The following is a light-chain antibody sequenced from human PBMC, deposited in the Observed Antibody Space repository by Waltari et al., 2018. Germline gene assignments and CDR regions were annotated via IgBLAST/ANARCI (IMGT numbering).Light chain of an antibody. V-gene: IGKV1-39*01. Sequence: HVTQSPSSLSASVGDRVTITCRTSENIDTWLNWYQQKIGRPPRHLMSDASTLENGVPSRYSGSGSGTHFTLTITGLQPEDFAVYYCQQSYSTPFTFGPGTKVEI. J-gene: IGKJ3*01. CDR1: ENIDTW. CDR3: QQSYSTPFT. CDR2: DAS.